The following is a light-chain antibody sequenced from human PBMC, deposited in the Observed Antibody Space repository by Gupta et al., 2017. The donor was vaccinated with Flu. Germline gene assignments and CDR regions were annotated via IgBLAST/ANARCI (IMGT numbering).Light chain of an antibody. CDR2: ATS. J-gene: IGKJ2*01. Sequence: TLSLSAGERASLTCRASQSVDRNSVAWYQHKAGQAPRLLIYATSSRDTDIPDRFSGGGYGTDFTITISRREPEDFAVYYCQQYGDYVPYTFGQGTKLEI. CDR1: QSVDRNS. V-gene: IGKV3-20*01. CDR3: QQYGDYVPYT.